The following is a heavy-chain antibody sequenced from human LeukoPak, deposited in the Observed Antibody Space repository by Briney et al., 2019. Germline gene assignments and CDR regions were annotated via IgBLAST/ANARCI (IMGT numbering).Heavy chain of an antibody. J-gene: IGHJ4*02. Sequence: SETLSLTCAVSGGSISSSNWWSWVRQPPGKGLEWIGEIYHSGSANQNPSLKSRVSMSLDKSRNQFSLRLTSVTAADTAVYYCARIPSGSYGIFDYWGQGTLVTVSS. CDR1: GGSISSSNW. CDR3: ARIPSGSYGIFDY. D-gene: IGHD1-26*01. V-gene: IGHV4-4*02. CDR2: IYHSGSA.